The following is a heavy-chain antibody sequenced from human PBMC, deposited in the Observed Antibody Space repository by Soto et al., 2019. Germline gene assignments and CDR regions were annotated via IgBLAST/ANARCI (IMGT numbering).Heavy chain of an antibody. CDR3: ARDQGGSYRRPFDY. V-gene: IGHV1-3*01. Sequence: ASVKVSCKASGYTFTSYAMHWVRQAPGQRLEWMGWINAGNGNTKYSQKFQGRVTITRDTSASTAYMELSSLRSEDTAVYYCARDQGGSYRRPFDYWGQGTLVTAPQ. CDR2: INAGNGNT. CDR1: GYTFTSYA. J-gene: IGHJ4*02. D-gene: IGHD1-26*01.